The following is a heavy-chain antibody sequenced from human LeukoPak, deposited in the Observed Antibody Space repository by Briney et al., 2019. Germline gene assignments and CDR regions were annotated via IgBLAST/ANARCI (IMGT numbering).Heavy chain of an antibody. D-gene: IGHD2-2*01. CDR1: GYTFTGYY. CDR3: ARAYCSTTTCPRGYYHYSVDV. V-gene: IGHV1-2*02. Sequence: ASVKVSCKASGYTFTGYYMHWVRQAPGQGLEWMGWINPNSGGTDYAQKLQGRVTMTRDTSINTAYMDLSRLTSDDTAVYYCARAYCSTTTCPRGYYHYSVDVWGKGTTVTVSS. J-gene: IGHJ6*03. CDR2: INPNSGGT.